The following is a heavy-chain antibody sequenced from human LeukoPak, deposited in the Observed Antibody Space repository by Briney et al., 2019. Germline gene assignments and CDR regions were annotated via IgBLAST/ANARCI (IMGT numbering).Heavy chain of an antibody. CDR2: ISSSSSYI. J-gene: IGHJ2*01. Sequence: MARGSLRLSCAASGFTFSSYSMNWVRQAPGKGLEWVSSISSSSSYIYYADSVKGRFTISRDNAKNSLYLQMNSLRAEDTAVYYCARDFSAYGDYGWYFDLWGRGTLVTVSS. CDR3: ARDFSAYGDYGWYFDL. CDR1: GFTFSSYS. D-gene: IGHD4-17*01. V-gene: IGHV3-21*01.